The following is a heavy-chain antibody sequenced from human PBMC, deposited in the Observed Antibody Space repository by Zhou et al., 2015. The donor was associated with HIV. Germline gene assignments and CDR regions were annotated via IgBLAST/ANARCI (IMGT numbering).Heavy chain of an antibody. J-gene: IGHJ3*01. CDR2: IIPVFGTT. D-gene: IGHD3-16*02. CDR1: GDTFSSYS. Sequence: QVQLLQSGAEVKKPDSSVRVSCKGSGDTFSSYSISWVRQAPGQGLEWMGGIIPVFGTTYYAQKFQGRITVTADKSTSTAYMEVSSLRSQDTAVYFCARENPNRSPFDVWGQGTMVTVAS. V-gene: IGHV1-69*06. CDR3: ARENPNRSPFDV.